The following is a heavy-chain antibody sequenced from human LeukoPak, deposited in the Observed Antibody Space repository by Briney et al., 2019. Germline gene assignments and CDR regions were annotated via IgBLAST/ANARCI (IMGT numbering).Heavy chain of an antibody. J-gene: IGHJ4*02. V-gene: IGHV3-23*01. D-gene: IGHD3-10*01. CDR1: GFTFSSYA. CDR2: ISGSGGST. CDR3: AKVSYGSGSYYSGFDY. Sequence: GASLRLSCAASGFTFSSYAMSWVRQAPGKGLEWVSAISGSGGSTYYADSVKGRFTISRDNSKNTLYLQMNSLRAEDTAVYYCAKVSYGSGSYYSGFDYWGQGTLVTVSS.